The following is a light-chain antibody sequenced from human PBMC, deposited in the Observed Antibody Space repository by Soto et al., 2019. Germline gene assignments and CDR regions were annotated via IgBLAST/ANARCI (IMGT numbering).Light chain of an antibody. J-gene: IGKJ5*01. CDR3: QQRSNGIT. CDR2: DAS. Sequence: EIVLTQSPATLSLSPGERATLSCRASQNIRSSLAWFQQRPGQAPRLLIYDASNRAPGIPARFSGSGSGTDFTLTISSLEPADFAVYYCQQRSNGITFGQGTRLEIK. V-gene: IGKV3-11*01. CDR1: QNIRSS.